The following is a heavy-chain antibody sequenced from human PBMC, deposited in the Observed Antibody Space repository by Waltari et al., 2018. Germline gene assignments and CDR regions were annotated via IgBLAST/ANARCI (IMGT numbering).Heavy chain of an antibody. CDR1: GFIFSASG. Sequence: EVQLMESGGGLVQPGGSLKLSCAASGFIFSASGIHWVRQASGKGLEWVGRIRSKANSYATAYAEAVKGRFTISRDDSKNTAYLEMNSLKTEDMAVYYCIRVDYYVSGTYAVDNWGQGTLVTVSS. D-gene: IGHD3-10*01. V-gene: IGHV3-73*02. CDR2: IRSKANSYAT. CDR3: IRVDYYVSGTYAVDN. J-gene: IGHJ4*02.